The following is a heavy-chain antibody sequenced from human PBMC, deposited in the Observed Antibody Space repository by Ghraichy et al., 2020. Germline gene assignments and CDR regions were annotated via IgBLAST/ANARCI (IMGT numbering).Heavy chain of an antibody. CDR3: ASLIAVAGTLGGFAYNWFDP. J-gene: IGHJ5*02. CDR1: GGSISSSNW. Sequence: SETLSLTCAVSGGSISSSNWWSWVRQPPGKGLEWIGEIYHSGSTNYNPSLKSRVTISVDKSKNQFSLKLSSVTAADTAVYYCASLIAVAGTLGGFAYNWFDPWGQGTLVTVSS. D-gene: IGHD6-19*01. V-gene: IGHV4-4*02. CDR2: IYHSGST.